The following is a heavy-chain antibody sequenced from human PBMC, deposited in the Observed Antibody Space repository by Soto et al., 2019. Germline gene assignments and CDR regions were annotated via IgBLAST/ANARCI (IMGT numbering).Heavy chain of an antibody. J-gene: IGHJ4*02. CDR1: GFTFSSYA. V-gene: IGHV3-23*01. CDR2: ISGSGGST. Sequence: GGSLRLSCAASGFTFSSYAMSWVRQAPGKGLEWVSAISGSGGSTYYADSVKGRFTISRDNSKNTLYLQMNSLRAEDTAVYYCAKGARYCSSTSCHPPTEAFDYWGQGTLITVSS. CDR3: AKGARYCSSTSCHPPTEAFDY. D-gene: IGHD2-2*01.